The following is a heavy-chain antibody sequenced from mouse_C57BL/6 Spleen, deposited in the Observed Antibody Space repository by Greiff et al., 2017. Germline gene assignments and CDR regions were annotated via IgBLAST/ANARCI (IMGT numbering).Heavy chain of an antibody. V-gene: IGHV1-72*01. J-gene: IGHJ2*01. CDR1: GYTFTSYW. CDR2: IDPNSGDT. D-gene: IGHD2-12*01. CDR3: ERERIVTNYFDY. Sequence: VQLQQPGAELVKPGASVKLSCKASGYTFTSYWMHWVKQRPGRGLEWIGRIDPNSGDTKYNEKFKSKATLTVDKPSSTAYMQLSSLTSEDSAVYSCERERIVTNYFDYWGQGTTLTVSS.